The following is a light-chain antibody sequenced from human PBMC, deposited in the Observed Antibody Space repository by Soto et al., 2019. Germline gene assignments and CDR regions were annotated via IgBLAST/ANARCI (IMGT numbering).Light chain of an antibody. CDR3: QEYNNWHPIT. J-gene: IGKJ4*01. CDR2: GAS. Sequence: EIVMTQSPATLSVSPGERATLSCRASQSISSKLAWYQQKPGQAPRLLIYGASTRATGIPVRFSGSGSGTEFTLTITSLQSEDFAVYYCQEYNNWHPITFGGGT. CDR1: QSISSK. V-gene: IGKV3-15*01.